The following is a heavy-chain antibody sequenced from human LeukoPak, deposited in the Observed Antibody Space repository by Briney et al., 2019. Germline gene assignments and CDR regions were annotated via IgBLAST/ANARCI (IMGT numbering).Heavy chain of an antibody. CDR3: ARLSITLFGVVSPHFDH. Sequence: SETLSLTCAVFGGSFSGYYWSWIRQPPGKGLEWIGEINHSGSTDYNPSLKSRVTISGDSSKNQFSLNLNSVTAADTAVYYCARLSITLFGVVSPHFDHWGQGTLVTVSS. CDR1: GGSFSGYY. J-gene: IGHJ4*02. V-gene: IGHV4-34*01. D-gene: IGHD3-3*01. CDR2: INHSGST.